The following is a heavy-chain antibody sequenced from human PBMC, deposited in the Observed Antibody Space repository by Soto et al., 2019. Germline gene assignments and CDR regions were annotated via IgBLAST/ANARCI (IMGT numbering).Heavy chain of an antibody. V-gene: IGHV3-30*18. CDR2: ISYDGSNK. D-gene: IGHD3-16*02. CDR3: AKDFEPLGGVIVWYYYMDV. Sequence: GGSLRLSCAASGFTFSSYGMHWVRQAPGKGLEWVAVISYDGSNKYYADSVKGRFTISRDNSKNTLYLQMNSLRAEDTAVYYCAKDFEPLGGVIVWYYYMDVWGKGTTVTVSS. CDR1: GFTFSSYG. J-gene: IGHJ6*03.